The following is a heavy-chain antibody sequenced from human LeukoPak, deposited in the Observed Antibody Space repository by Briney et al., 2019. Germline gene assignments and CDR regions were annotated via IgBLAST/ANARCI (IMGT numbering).Heavy chain of an antibody. CDR3: AKDWGIVVVPAAIDY. V-gene: IGHV3-23*01. CDR1: GFTFSRYA. Sequence: PGGSLRLSCAASGFTFSRYAMSWVRQAPGKGLEWVSAISGSGGSTYYADSVKGRFTISRDNSKNTLYLQMNSLRAEDTAVYYCAKDWGIVVVPAAIDYWGQGTLVTVSS. D-gene: IGHD2-2*01. J-gene: IGHJ4*02. CDR2: ISGSGGST.